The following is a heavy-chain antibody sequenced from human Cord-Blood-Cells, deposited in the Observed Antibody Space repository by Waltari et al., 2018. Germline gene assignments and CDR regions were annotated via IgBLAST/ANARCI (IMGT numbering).Heavy chain of an antibody. Sequence: QVQLQESGPGLVKPSETLSLTCTVSGGSISSYYWSWIRQPPGKGLEWIGYIYYSGSTNYHHSLKSRVTISGDTSKNQFSLKLSSVTAADTAVYYCARLGWNTYDSSGYYYFDYWGQGTLVTVSS. J-gene: IGHJ4*02. CDR1: GGSISSYY. D-gene: IGHD3-22*01. V-gene: IGHV4-59*08. CDR2: IYYSGST. CDR3: ARLGWNTYDSSGYYYFDY.